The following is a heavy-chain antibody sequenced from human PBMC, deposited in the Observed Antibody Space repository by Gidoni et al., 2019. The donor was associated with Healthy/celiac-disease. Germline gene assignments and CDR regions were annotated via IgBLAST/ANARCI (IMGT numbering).Heavy chain of an antibody. CDR3: AREIYGDYPFDY. D-gene: IGHD4-17*01. J-gene: IGHJ4*02. CDR1: AFTFSSYS. CDR2: ISSSSSYI. Sequence: EVQLVESGGGLVKPGGSLRLSCAASAFTFSSYSMNWVRQAPGKGLEWVSSISSSSSYIYYADSEKGRFTISRDNAKNSLYLQMNSLRAEDTAVYYCAREIYGDYPFDYWGQGTLVTVSS. V-gene: IGHV3-21*01.